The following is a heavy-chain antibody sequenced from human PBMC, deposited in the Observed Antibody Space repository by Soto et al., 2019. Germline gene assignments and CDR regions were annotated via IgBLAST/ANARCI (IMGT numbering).Heavy chain of an antibody. CDR1: GGSISSYY. CDR2: IYYSGST. Sequence: QVQLQESGPGLVKPSETLSLTCTVSGGSISSYYWSWIRQPPGKGLEWIGYIYYSGSTNYNPSLKSRVTISVDTSKNQFSLKLSSVTXADTAVYYCARXXXXXXXXXGGPYYYGMDVWGQGTTVTVSS. J-gene: IGHJ6*02. D-gene: IGHD1-26*01. V-gene: IGHV4-59*01. CDR3: ARXXXXXXXXXGGPYYYGMDV.